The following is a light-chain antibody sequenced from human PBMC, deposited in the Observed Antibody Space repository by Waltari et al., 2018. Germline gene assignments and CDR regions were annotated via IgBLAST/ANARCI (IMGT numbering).Light chain of an antibody. CDR1: QSVSSY. CDR3: QQRSNWPLT. Sequence: EIVLTQSPATLSLSPGERATLSGRASQSVSSYLAWYQQKPGQAPRLLIYDASNRATGIPARFSGSGSETDFTLTISSLEPDDFAVYYCQQRSNWPLTFGPGTKVDIK. CDR2: DAS. J-gene: IGKJ3*01. V-gene: IGKV3-11*01.